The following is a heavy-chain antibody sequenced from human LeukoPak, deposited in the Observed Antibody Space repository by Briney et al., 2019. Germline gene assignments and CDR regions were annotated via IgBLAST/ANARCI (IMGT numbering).Heavy chain of an antibody. J-gene: IGHJ5*02. Sequence: SETLSLTCAVSGGSISSGGYSWSWIRQPPGKGLEWIGHIYHSGSTYYNPSLKSRVTISVDRSKNQFSLKLSSVTAADTAVYYCARESGDCSSTSCSNWFDPWGQGTLVTVSS. CDR2: IYHSGST. V-gene: IGHV4-30-2*01. CDR1: GGSISSGGYS. CDR3: ARESGDCSSTSCSNWFDP. D-gene: IGHD2-2*01.